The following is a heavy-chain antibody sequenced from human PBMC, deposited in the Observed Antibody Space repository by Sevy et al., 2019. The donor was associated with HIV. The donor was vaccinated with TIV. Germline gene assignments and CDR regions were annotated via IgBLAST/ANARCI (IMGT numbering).Heavy chain of an antibody. Sequence: GGSLRLSCAASGFTFSTYRMNWVRQAPGKGLEWVSSISSISNYIYYADSVKGRFTISRDNAKNSLYLQMNRLRAEDTAVYYCARDGARITMVQGVMAYYYGMDVWGQGTTVTVSS. D-gene: IGHD3-10*01. CDR2: ISSISNYI. V-gene: IGHV3-21*01. J-gene: IGHJ6*02. CDR3: ARDGARITMVQGVMAYYYGMDV. CDR1: GFTFSTYR.